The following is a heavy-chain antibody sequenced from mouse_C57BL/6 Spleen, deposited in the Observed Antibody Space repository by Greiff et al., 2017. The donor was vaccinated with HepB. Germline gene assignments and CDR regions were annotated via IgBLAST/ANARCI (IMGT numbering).Heavy chain of an antibody. CDR1: GFTFSDYY. J-gene: IGHJ2*01. D-gene: IGHD1-1*01. CDR3: ARPNYYGSSYGYFDY. V-gene: IGHV5-12*01. CDR2: ISNGGGST. Sequence: DVKVEESGGGLVQPGGSLKLSCAASGFTFSDYYMYWVRQTPEKRLEWVAYISNGGGSTYYPDTVKGRFTISRDNAKNTLYLQMSRLKSEDTAMYYCARPNYYGSSYGYFDYWGQGTTLTVSS.